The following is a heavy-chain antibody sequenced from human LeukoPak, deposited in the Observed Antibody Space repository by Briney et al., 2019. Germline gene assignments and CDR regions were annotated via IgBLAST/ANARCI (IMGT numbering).Heavy chain of an antibody. D-gene: IGHD2-2*01. Sequence: GGSLRLSCAASGFTCSSYGMHWVRQAPGKGLEWVAVIWYDGSNKYYADSVKGRFTISRDNSKNTLYLQMNSLRAEDTAVYYCASSYCRSTSCYDLDYWGQGTLVTVSS. CDR3: ASSYCRSTSCYDLDY. J-gene: IGHJ4*02. V-gene: IGHV3-33*01. CDR1: GFTCSSYG. CDR2: IWYDGSNK.